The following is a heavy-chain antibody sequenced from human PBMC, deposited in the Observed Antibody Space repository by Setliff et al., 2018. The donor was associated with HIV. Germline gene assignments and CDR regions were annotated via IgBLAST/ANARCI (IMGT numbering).Heavy chain of an antibody. J-gene: IGHJ6*02. V-gene: IGHV1-46*01. CDR2: INPSGGST. D-gene: IGHD7-27*01. Sequence: AASVKVSCKASGYTFTSYHIHWVRQAPGQGLEWMGVINPSGGSTSYAQKFQGRVTMTRGTSTGTVFMELSGLRFEDTAMYYCARDETWGSLYYGLDVWGQGTTVTVSS. CDR3: ARDETWGSLYYGLDV. CDR1: GYTFTSYH.